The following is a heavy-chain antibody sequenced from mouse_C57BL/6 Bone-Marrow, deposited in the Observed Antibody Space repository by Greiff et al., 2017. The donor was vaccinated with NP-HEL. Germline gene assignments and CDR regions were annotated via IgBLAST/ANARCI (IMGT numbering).Heavy chain of an antibody. CDR1: GYTFTSYW. V-gene: IGHV1-55*01. D-gene: IGHD1-1*01. CDR3: ARQSPLTTVVATNGDSYAMDY. Sequence: QVQLQQPGAELVKPGASVKMSCKASGYTFTSYWITWVKQRPGQGLEWIGDIYPGSGSTNYNEKFKSKATLTVDTSSSTAYMQLSSLTSEDSAVYYCARQSPLTTVVATNGDSYAMDYWGQGTSVTVSS. J-gene: IGHJ4*01. CDR2: IYPGSGST.